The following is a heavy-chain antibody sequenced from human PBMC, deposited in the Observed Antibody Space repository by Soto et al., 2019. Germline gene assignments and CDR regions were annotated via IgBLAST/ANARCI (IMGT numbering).Heavy chain of an antibody. CDR2: ISSSSSYI. CDR3: ARDGGMTYYYYYGMDV. D-gene: IGHD3-16*01. V-gene: IGHV3-21*01. Sequence: LRLSCAASGFTFSSYSMNWVRQAPGKGLEWVSSISSSSSYIYYADSVKGRFTISRDNAKNSLYLQMNSLRAEDTAVYYCARDGGMTYYYYYGMDVWGQGTTVTVSS. CDR1: GFTFSSYS. J-gene: IGHJ6*02.